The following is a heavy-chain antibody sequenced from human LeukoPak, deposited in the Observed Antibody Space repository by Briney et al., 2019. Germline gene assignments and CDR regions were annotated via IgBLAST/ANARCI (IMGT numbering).Heavy chain of an antibody. CDR1: GYSISSGYY. Sequence: SETLSLTCTVSGYSISSGYYWGWIRQPPGKGLEWIGSIYHSGSTYYNPSLKSRVTISVDTSKNQFSLKLSSVTAADTAVYYCARVTVTTYPLLYFDYWGQGTLVTVSS. D-gene: IGHD4-17*01. CDR3: ARVTVTTYPLLYFDY. V-gene: IGHV4-38-2*02. CDR2: IYHSGST. J-gene: IGHJ4*02.